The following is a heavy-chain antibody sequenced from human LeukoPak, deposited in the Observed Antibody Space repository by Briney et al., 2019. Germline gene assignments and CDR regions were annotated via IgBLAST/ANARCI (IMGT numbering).Heavy chain of an antibody. CDR3: ARHTRASQYYFDY. J-gene: IGHJ4*02. CDR1: GFTFSSHS. D-gene: IGHD3-3*01. Sequence: GGSLRLSCAASGFTFSSHSMSWVGQAPGRGLEWVSFISDDTYNIYYADSVRGRFTVSRDNARNSLYLQMNSLRAEDTALYYCARHTRASQYYFDYWGQGTLATVSS. V-gene: IGHV3-48*01. CDR2: ISDDTYNI.